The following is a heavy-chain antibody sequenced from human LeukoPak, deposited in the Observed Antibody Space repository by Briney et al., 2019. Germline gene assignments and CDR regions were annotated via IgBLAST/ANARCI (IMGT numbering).Heavy chain of an antibody. J-gene: IGHJ4*02. CDR1: GVSTSSYY. CDR2: INHSGTT. V-gene: IGHV4-34*01. CDR3: ARGAGSGYYYDSSAGGKYFDY. D-gene: IGHD3-22*01. Sequence: SETLSLTCTVSGVSTSSYYWSWIRQPPGQGREWIGGINHSGTTNSTPSLKSRVIISVDTSKNQFSLKLSSVTASDPPVYYCARGAGSGYYYDSSAGGKYFDYWGQGTLVTVSS.